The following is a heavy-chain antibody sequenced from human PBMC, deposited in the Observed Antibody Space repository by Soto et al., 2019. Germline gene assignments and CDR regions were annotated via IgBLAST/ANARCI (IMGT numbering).Heavy chain of an antibody. D-gene: IGHD6-13*01. CDR1: GGSISSYY. V-gene: IGHV4-59*01. Sequence: SETLSLTCTVSGGSISSYYWSWIRQPPGKGLEWIGYIYYSGSTNYNPSLKSRVTISVDPSKNQFSLKLSSVTAADTAVYYCAREEIAAAGRGFYYYYVMDVWGQGTTVTVSS. CDR3: AREEIAAAGRGFYYYYVMDV. J-gene: IGHJ6*02. CDR2: IYYSGST.